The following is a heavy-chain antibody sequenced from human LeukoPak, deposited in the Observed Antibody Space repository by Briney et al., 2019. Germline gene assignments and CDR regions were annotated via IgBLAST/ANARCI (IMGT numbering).Heavy chain of an antibody. CDR3: ARPGSGTGWAAAGTTPFDY. CDR1: GFTFSSYA. CDR2: ISYDGSNK. J-gene: IGHJ4*02. Sequence: PGGSLRLSCAASGFTFSSYAMHWVRQAPGKGLEWVAVISYDGSNKYYADSVKGRFTISRDNSKNTLYLQMNSLRAEDTAVYYCARPGSGTGWAAAGTTPFDYWGQGTLVTVSS. D-gene: IGHD6-13*01. V-gene: IGHV3-30-3*01.